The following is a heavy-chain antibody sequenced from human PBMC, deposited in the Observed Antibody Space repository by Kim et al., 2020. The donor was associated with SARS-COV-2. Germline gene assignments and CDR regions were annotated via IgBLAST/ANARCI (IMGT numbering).Heavy chain of an antibody. CDR3: AKRNSDSGTYYSFDY. D-gene: IGHD3-10*01. Sequence: GKDRFTISRDNSTNTLYLQMNSLRAEDTAVYYCAKRNSDSGTYYSFDYWGQGTLVTVSS. J-gene: IGHJ4*02. V-gene: IGHV3-23*01.